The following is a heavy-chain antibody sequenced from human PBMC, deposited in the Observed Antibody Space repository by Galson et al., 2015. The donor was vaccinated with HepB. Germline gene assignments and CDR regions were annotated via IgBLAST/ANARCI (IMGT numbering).Heavy chain of an antibody. D-gene: IGHD3-10*01. J-gene: IGHJ6*02. CDR2: IFWDDDK. V-gene: IGHV2-5*02. CDR1: GFSLTTSGVG. CDR3: AHTALLWFGEFSSYGMDV. Sequence: PAQVKPTQTLTLTCTFSGFSLTTSGVGVGWIRQPPGKALEWLAVIFWDDDKLYSPSLKSRLTITKDTSKHQVVLAMANVDPVDTATYYCAHTALLWFGEFSSYGMDVWGQGTTVTVSS.